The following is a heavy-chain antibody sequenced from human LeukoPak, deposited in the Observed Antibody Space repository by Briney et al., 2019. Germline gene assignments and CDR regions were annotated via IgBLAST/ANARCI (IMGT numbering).Heavy chain of an antibody. CDR1: GGSISSSSYY. CDR2: IYYSGST. J-gene: IGHJ4*02. D-gene: IGHD3-10*01. Sequence: SETLSLTCTVSGGSISSSSYYWGWIRQPPGKGLEWIGSIYYSGSTYYNPSLKSRVTISVDTSKSQFSLKLSSVTAADTAVYYCARIWFGVSNPPFDYWGQGTLVTVSS. CDR3: ARIWFGVSNPPFDY. V-gene: IGHV4-39*01.